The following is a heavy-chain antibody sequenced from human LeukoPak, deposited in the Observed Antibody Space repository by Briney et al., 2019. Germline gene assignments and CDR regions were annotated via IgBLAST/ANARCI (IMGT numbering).Heavy chain of an antibody. CDR2: ISSSSNYI. J-gene: IGHJ6*02. V-gene: IGHV3-21*01. Sequence: GGSLRLSCAASGFTFSSYSMNWVRQAPGKGLEWVSSISSSSNYIYYADSVKGRFTISRDNAKNSLYLQMNSLRAEDTAVYYCASLGGSGWSVGGYYYGMDVWGQGTTVTVSS. CDR1: GFTFSSYS. CDR3: ASLGGSGWSVGGYYYGMDV. D-gene: IGHD6-19*01.